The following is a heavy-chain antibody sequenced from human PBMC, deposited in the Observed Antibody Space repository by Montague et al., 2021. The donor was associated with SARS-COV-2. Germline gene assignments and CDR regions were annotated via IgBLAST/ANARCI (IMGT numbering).Heavy chain of an antibody. D-gene: IGHD3-3*01. V-gene: IGHV3-30*18. CDR1: GFNFNNFG. CDR2: ISYEGSIQ. CDR3: AKDATIFWFERGRGTFDY. Sequence: SLRLSCAASGFNFNNFGMHWVRQAPGQGLEWVAAISYEGSIQYYADSVKGRFTISRDWSKSTLYLQMSSLRPEDTAVYYCAKDATIFWFERGRGTFDYWGRGTLVAVSS. J-gene: IGHJ4*02.